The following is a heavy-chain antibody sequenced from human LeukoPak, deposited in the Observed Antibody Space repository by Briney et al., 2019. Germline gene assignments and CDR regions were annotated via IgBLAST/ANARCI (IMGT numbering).Heavy chain of an antibody. V-gene: IGHV1-58*01. CDR1: GFTFTSSA. CDR3: AANYYDSSGYSLDY. J-gene: IGHJ4*02. CDR2: IVVGSGNS. Sequence: ASVKVSCKASGFTFTSSAVQWVRQARGQRLEWIGWIVVGSGNSSYAQKFQERVTITRDMSTSTAYMELSSLRSEDTAVYYCAANYYDSSGYSLDYWGQGTLVTVSS. D-gene: IGHD3-22*01.